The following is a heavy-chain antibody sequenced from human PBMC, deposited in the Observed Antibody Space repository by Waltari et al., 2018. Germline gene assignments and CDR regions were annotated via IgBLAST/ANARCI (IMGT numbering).Heavy chain of an antibody. D-gene: IGHD3-10*01. Sequence: QVQLVESGGGVVQPGGSLRLSCAASGFPFSSYAMHWVRQAPGRGLEWVAFIRYDGSNKYYADSVKGRFTISRDNSKNTLYLQMNSLRAEDTAVYYCAKVRNPRRYGSGSYPSDYWGQGTLVTVSS. J-gene: IGHJ4*02. CDR3: AKVRNPRRYGSGSYPSDY. CDR1: GFPFSSYA. CDR2: IRYDGSNK. V-gene: IGHV3-30*02.